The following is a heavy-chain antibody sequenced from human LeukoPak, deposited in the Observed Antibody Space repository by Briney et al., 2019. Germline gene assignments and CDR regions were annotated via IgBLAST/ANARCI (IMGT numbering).Heavy chain of an antibody. J-gene: IGHJ5*02. D-gene: IGHD2-2*01. Sequence: GASVKVSCKASGGTFSSYAISWVRQAPGQGLEWMGGIIPIFGTANNAQKFQGRVTITADESTSTAYMELSSLRSEDTAVYYCARDVVPAAIVNWFDPWGQGTLVTVSS. V-gene: IGHV1-69*13. CDR2: IIPIFGTA. CDR1: GGTFSSYA. CDR3: ARDVVPAAIVNWFDP.